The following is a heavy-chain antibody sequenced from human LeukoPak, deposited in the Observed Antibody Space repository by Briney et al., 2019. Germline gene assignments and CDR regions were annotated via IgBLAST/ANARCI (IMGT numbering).Heavy chain of an antibody. D-gene: IGHD1-26*01. Sequence: SETLSLTCTVSGGSISSSGYYWGWSRQPPGKGLEWIGSIYYSGSTYYNPSLKSRVTISVDTSKNQFSLKLSSVTAADTAVYYCARVKGALEWELFTYYYYMDVWGKGTTVTVSS. J-gene: IGHJ6*03. CDR1: GGSISSSGYY. CDR2: IYYSGST. V-gene: IGHV4-39*07. CDR3: ARVKGALEWELFTYYYYMDV.